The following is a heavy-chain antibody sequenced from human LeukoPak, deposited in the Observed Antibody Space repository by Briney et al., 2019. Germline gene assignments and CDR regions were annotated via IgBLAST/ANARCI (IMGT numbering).Heavy chain of an antibody. Sequence: SETLSLTCAVSGGFISSSNWWSWVRQPPGKGLEWIGEIYHSGSTNYNPSLKSRVTISVDKSKNQFSLKLSSVTAADTAVYYCARDYCGGDCPGFDYWGQGTLVTVSS. D-gene: IGHD2-21*02. V-gene: IGHV4-4*02. CDR2: IYHSGST. J-gene: IGHJ4*02. CDR1: GGFISSSNW. CDR3: ARDYCGGDCPGFDY.